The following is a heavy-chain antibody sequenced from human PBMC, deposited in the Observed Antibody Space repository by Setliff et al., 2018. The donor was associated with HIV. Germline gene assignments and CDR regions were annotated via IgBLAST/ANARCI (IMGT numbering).Heavy chain of an antibody. Sequence: ASVKVSCKASGYTLTNYGISWVRQAPGQGLEWMGWISADNGDTNYPQKLQGRVTMTTDTSTSTASMELRSLRSDDTAVYYCVRGHCNSDKCWYTWFDPWGQGTLVTVSS. CDR2: ISADNGDT. D-gene: IGHD2-2*01. CDR1: GYTLTNYG. V-gene: IGHV1-18*01. J-gene: IGHJ5*02. CDR3: VRGHCNSDKCWYTWFDP.